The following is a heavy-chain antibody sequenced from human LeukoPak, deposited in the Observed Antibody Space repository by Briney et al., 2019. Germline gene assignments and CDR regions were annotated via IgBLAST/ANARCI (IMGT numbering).Heavy chain of an antibody. J-gene: IGHJ5*02. Sequence: PGGSLRLSCAGSGFTFSNYAMSWVRQAPGKGLEWVSTISGSGDSTSNADSVKGRFTISGDNSKNTLYLQMNSLTAEDTAVYYCAKGPQVLRSLERIWSDPWGQGTLVTVSS. CDR1: GFTFSNYA. V-gene: IGHV3-23*01. D-gene: IGHD3-3*01. CDR3: AKGPQVLRSLERIWSDP. CDR2: ISGSGDST.